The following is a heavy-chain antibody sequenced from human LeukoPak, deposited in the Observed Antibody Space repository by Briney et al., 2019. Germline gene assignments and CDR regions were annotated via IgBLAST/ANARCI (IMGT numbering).Heavy chain of an antibody. D-gene: IGHD5-12*01. CDR1: GGSISSSSYY. J-gene: IGHJ6*02. V-gene: IGHV4-39*01. CDR3: ARIVATITSYYYYYGMDV. CDR2: IYYSGST. Sequence: SETLSLTCTVSGGSISSSSYYWGWIRQPPGKGVEWIGSIYYSGSTYYNPSLKSRVTISVDTSKNQFSLKLSSVTAADTAVYYCARIVATITSYYYYYGMDVWGQGTTVTVSS.